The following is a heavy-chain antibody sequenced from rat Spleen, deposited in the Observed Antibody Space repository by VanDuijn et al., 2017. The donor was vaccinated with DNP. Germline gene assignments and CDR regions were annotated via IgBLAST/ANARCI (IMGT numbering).Heavy chain of an antibody. J-gene: IGHJ4*01. CDR2: ISYSGRT. CDR3: ARSVRATSYYAMDA. V-gene: IGHV3-1*01. D-gene: IGHD1-3*01. CDR1: GYSITSNY. Sequence: EVQLQESGPGLVKPSQSLSLTCSVTGYSITSNYWGWIRKFPGNKMEWVGHISYSGRTTYNPSLKSRISITRDTSKNQFFLQLSSVTSEDTATYYCARSVRATSYYAMDAWGQGTSVTVSS.